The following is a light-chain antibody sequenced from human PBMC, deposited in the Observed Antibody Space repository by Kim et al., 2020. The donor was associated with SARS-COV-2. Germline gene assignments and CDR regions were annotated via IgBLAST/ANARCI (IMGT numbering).Light chain of an antibody. CDR3: QQLNGFPLT. CDR2: STS. CDR1: ENTGSR. V-gene: IGKV1-12*01. J-gene: IGKJ4*01. Sequence: SASVGDRVSITCRASENTGSRIAWYKHTPGNAPSLLIYSTSTMHSGVPTSFSGSGSGTDFTLTASTLQPKDSAVYYCQQLNGFPLTFGGGTKLEI.